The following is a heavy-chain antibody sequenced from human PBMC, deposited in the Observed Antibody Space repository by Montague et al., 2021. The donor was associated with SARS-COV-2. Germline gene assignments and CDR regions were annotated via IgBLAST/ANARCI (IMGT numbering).Heavy chain of an antibody. J-gene: IGHJ6*02. CDR3: ARGLWFGELLSLYYYYGMDV. CDR1: GDSVSSNSAA. V-gene: IGHV6-1*01. D-gene: IGHD3-10*01. CDR2: TYYRSKWYN. Sequence: CAISGDSVSSNSAAWNWIRQSPSRGLEWLGRTYYRSKWYNDYAVSVKSRITINPDTSKNQFSLQLNSVTPEDTAVYYCARGLWFGELLSLYYYYGMDVWGQGTMVTVSS.